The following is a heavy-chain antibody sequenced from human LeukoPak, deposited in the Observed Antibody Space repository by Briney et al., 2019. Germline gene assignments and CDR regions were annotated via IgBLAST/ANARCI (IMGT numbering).Heavy chain of an antibody. Sequence: PAGSLRLSCAASGFTVSSNYISWVRQAPGTGLEWVSLIYADSTTSYTDSVKGRFIISRDNSKNTLYLQMNSLRAEDTAVYYCARVLRGYYGSGSYDQWGQGTLATVSS. CDR3: ARVLRGYYGSGSYDQ. CDR2: IYADSTT. D-gene: IGHD3-10*01. CDR1: GFTVSSNY. V-gene: IGHV3-66*01. J-gene: IGHJ4*02.